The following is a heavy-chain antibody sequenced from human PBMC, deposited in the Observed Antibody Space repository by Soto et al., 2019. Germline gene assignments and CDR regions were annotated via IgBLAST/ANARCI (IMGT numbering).Heavy chain of an antibody. J-gene: IGHJ5*02. CDR2: IIPIFGTA. CDR1: GGTFSSYA. CDR3: ARSGHCTNGVCYTQYNWFDP. D-gene: IGHD2-8*01. V-gene: IGHV1-69*06. Sequence: QVQLVQSGAEVKKPGSSVKVSCKASGGTFSSYAISWVRQAPGQGLEWMGGIIPIFGTANYAQKFQGRVTITADKSTSTAYMDLSSLRSEDTAVYYCARSGHCTNGVCYTQYNWFDPWGQGTLVTVSS.